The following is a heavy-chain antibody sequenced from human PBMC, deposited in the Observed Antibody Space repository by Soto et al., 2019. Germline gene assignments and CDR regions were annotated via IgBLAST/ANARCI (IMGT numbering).Heavy chain of an antibody. CDR3: ARGIKYGAYSRWFDP. J-gene: IGHJ5*02. CDR2: MNPNSGNT. V-gene: IGHV1-8*01. Sequence: ASVKVSCKASGYTFASYDINWVRQATGQGLEYLGWMNPNSGNTAYVQKFQGRVTMTWDTSITTAYMELSSLRSEDTAVYFCARGIKYGAYSRWFDPWG. D-gene: IGHD4-17*01. CDR1: GYTFASYD.